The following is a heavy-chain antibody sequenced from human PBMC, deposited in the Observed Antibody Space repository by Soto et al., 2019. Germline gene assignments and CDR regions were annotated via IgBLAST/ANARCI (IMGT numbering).Heavy chain of an antibody. CDR2: INAGNDNT. CDR3: ARDLGAVAATRYFDY. CDR1: GYTFTNFA. V-gene: IGHV1-3*01. J-gene: IGHJ4*02. Sequence: ASVKVSCKASGYTFTNFAMHWVRQAPGQRLEWMGWINAGNDNTKYSQKFQGRVSITRDTSASTAYMELSSLRSEDTAMYYCARDLGAVAATRYFDYWGQGTLVTVSS. D-gene: IGHD3-16*01.